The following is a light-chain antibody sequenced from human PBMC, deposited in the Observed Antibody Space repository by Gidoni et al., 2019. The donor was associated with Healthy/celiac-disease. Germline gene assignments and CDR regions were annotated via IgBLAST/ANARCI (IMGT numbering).Light chain of an antibody. CDR1: SSDVGGYNY. CDR3: CSYAGSVV. V-gene: IGLV2-11*01. J-gene: IGLJ2*01. Sequence: QSALTQPRPVSGSPGQSVTISCTGTSSDVGGYNYVSWYQQHPGKAPKLMIYAVSKRPSGVPDRFSGSKSGNTASLTISGLQAEDEADYYCCSYAGSVVFGGGTKLTVL. CDR2: AVS.